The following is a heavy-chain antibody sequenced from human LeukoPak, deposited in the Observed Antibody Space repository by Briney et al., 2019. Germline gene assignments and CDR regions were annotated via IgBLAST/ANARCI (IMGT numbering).Heavy chain of an antibody. CDR3: ARDRVGVVPAALYYYYYYMDV. CDR1: GFTFSNYW. V-gene: IGHV3-7*01. Sequence: GGSLRLSCAASGFTFSNYWMSWVRQAPGKGLEWVANIKQDGSEEYYVDSVKGRFTISRDNAKNSLYLQMNSLRAEDTAVYYCARDRVGVVPAALYYYYYYMDVWGKGTTVTVSS. CDR2: IKQDGSEE. J-gene: IGHJ6*03. D-gene: IGHD2-2*01.